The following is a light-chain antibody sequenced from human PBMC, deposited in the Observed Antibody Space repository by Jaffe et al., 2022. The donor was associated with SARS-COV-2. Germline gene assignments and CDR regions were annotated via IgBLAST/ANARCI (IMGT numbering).Light chain of an antibody. J-gene: IGKJ1*01. CDR1: QSVTSGY. V-gene: IGKV3-20*01. CDR2: GTS. CDR3: QQYHNSPWT. Sequence: ENVLTQSPGTLSLSPGEGVSLSCRASQSVTSGYLAWYQQKPGLAPRLLIYGTSNRATGIPDRFSGSGSGTDFTLTISRLEPEDFAMYYCQQYHNSPWTFGQGTKVEVK.